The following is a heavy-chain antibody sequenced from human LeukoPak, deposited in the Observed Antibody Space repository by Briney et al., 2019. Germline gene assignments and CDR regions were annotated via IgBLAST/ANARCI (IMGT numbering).Heavy chain of an antibody. CDR2: ISSSSYI. CDR1: GFTFSSYS. CDR3: AREPNGGNFDY. J-gene: IGHJ4*02. V-gene: IGHV3-21*01. Sequence: GGSLRLSCAASGFTFSSYSMNWVRQAPGKGLEWVSSISSSSYIYYADSVKGRFTISRDNAKNSLYLQMNSLRAEDTAVYYCAREPNGGNFDYWGQGTLVTVSS. D-gene: IGHD4-23*01.